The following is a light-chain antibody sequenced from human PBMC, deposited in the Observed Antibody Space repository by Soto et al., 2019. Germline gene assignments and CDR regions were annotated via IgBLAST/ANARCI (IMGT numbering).Light chain of an antibody. CDR3: QQYGSSIT. Sequence: ELGRTPSPATLAVSPGEIAILSCRASQSVSSNLAWYQQKPGQAPRLLIYGASTRATGVPARFSGSGSGTDFTLTISRLEPEDFAVYYCQQYGSSITFGQGTRLEIK. V-gene: IGKV3-15*01. CDR1: QSVSSN. J-gene: IGKJ5*01. CDR2: GAS.